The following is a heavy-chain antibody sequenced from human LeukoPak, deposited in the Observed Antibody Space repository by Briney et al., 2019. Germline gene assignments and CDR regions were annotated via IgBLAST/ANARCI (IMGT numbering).Heavy chain of an antibody. CDR1: GFTFSSYA. D-gene: IGHD3-10*01. CDR3: AKDIRGVIFEYYFDY. J-gene: IGHJ4*02. Sequence: PGGSLRLSCAASGFTFSSYAMSWVRQAPGKGLEWVSAISGSGGSTYYADSVKGRFTISRDNSKNTLYLQMNSLRAEDTAVYYCAKDIRGVIFEYYFDYWGQGTLVTVSS. V-gene: IGHV3-23*01. CDR2: ISGSGGST.